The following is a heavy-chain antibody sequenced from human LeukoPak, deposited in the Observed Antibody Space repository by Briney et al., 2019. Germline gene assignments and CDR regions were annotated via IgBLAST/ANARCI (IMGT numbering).Heavy chain of an antibody. V-gene: IGHV1-18*01. CDR3: ARLETGDSSGYYD. Sequence: ASVKVSCKASGYTFTSYGISWVRQAPGQGLEWMGWISAYNGNTNYAQKLQGRVTLTTDTSTSTAYMEMRSLRSDDTAVYYCARLETGDSSGYYDWGQGTLVTVSS. CDR2: ISAYNGNT. J-gene: IGHJ4*02. CDR1: GYTFTSYG. D-gene: IGHD3-22*01.